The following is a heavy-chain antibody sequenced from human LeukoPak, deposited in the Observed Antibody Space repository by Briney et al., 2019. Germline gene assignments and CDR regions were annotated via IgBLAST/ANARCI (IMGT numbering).Heavy chain of an antibody. CDR2: IRYDGSNK. D-gene: IGHD3-3*01. V-gene: IGHV3-30*02. Sequence: PGGSLRLSCAASGFTFSSYGMHWVRQAPGKGLEWVAFIRYDGSNKYYADSVKGRFTISRDNSKNTLYLQMNSLRAEDTAVYYCANSRLGGYHIRTDAFDIWGQGTMVTVSS. CDR3: ANSRLGGYHIRTDAFDI. J-gene: IGHJ3*02. CDR1: GFTFSSYG.